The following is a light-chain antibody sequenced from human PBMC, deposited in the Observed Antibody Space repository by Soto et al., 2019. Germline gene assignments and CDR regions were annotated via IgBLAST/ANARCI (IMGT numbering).Light chain of an antibody. Sequence: QSALTQPASVSGSPGQSITISCTGTSSDIGAYNYVSWYQQHPGEAPKLLIYEVTYRPSGVSDRFSGSKSGNTASLTISGLQAEDEADYYCSSYTISNTLPFVFGTGTKVTVL. J-gene: IGLJ1*01. V-gene: IGLV2-14*01. CDR3: SSYTISNTLPFV. CDR2: EVT. CDR1: SSDIGAYNY.